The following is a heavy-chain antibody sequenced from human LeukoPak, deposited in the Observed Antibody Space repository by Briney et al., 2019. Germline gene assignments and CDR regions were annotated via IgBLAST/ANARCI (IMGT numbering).Heavy chain of an antibody. J-gene: IGHJ6*02. D-gene: IGHD3-10*01. V-gene: IGHV3-53*01. Sequence: GGSLRLSCAASGFSVTSKYINWVRQAPGKGLEWVLVVESGGDTSYANSVRGRFTVSRDIFQNTLYLQMNNLRAEDTAVYYCARVGSYYDMDVWGQGTTVTVSS. CDR1: GFSVTSKY. CDR3: ARVGSYYDMDV. CDR2: VESGGDT.